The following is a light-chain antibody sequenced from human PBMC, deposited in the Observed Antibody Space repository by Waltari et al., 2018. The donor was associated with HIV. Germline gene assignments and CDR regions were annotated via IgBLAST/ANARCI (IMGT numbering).Light chain of an antibody. CDR1: SSTIGNNP. CDR3: AAWDDSLNGVV. V-gene: IGLV1-36*01. Sequence: QSVLTQPPSVSEAPSRRVTLSCSGSSSTIGNNPANWYQQLPGKPPKLLIYYDDLLSSGVSDRFSGSKSGTSASLAISGLQSEDESDYYCAAWDDSLNGVVFGGGTKLTVL. J-gene: IGLJ2*01. CDR2: YDD.